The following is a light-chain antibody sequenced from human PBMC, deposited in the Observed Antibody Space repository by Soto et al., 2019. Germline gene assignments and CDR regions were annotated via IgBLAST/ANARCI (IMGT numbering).Light chain of an antibody. CDR2: AAS. CDR3: QQANILPFT. V-gene: IGKV1-12*01. Sequence: DIQMTQSPSSVSASVGDRVTITCRASQDISSWLAWYQQKPGRPPNLLIYAASNLQSGVPSRFSGSGSGTDFTLTISSLHPDDFATYYCQQANILPFTFGPGTKVDLK. CDR1: QDISSW. J-gene: IGKJ3*01.